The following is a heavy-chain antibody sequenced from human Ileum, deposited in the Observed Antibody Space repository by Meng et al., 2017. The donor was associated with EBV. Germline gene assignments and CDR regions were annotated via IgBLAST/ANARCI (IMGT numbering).Heavy chain of an antibody. D-gene: IGHD4-17*01. CDR3: ASLYGDSSVWYLDL. Sequence: QVQLQESGPGLVNPAQTLSLTGTVPGGSISSGNHYWSWIRQPPGKGLEYIGYIYYSGSTYYNPSLKSRVIISVDTSKNQFSLRLNSVTAADTAVYYCASLYGDSSVWYLDLWGRGTLVTVSS. V-gene: IGHV4-30-4*01. CDR2: IYYSGST. CDR1: GGSISSGNHY. J-gene: IGHJ2*01.